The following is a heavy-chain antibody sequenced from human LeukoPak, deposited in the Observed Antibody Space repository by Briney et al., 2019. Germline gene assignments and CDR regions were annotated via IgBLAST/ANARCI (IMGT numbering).Heavy chain of an antibody. J-gene: IGHJ3*02. CDR2: VSPKSGGT. D-gene: IGHD6-6*01. Sequence: ASVKVSCKASGYTFTAYYLHWVRQAPGQGLEWMGWVSPKSGGTSYAQKFQGRVTMTSDTSITTAYMELSSLTSDGTAMYYCARDGIYITSFDAYDIWGQGTMVTVSS. CDR1: GYTFTAYY. V-gene: IGHV1-2*02. CDR3: ARDGIYITSFDAYDI.